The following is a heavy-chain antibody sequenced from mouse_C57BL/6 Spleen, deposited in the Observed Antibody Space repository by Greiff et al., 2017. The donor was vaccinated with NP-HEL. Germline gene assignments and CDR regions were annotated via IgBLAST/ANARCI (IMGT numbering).Heavy chain of an antibody. J-gene: IGHJ4*01. CDR1: GFTFSSYA. CDR3: AREAQATGAMDY. V-gene: IGHV5-4*01. CDR2: ISDGGSYT. Sequence: EVKLMESGGGLVKPGGSLKLSCAASGFTFSSYAMSWVRQTPEKRLEWVATISDGGSYTYYPDNVKGRFTISRDNAKNNLYLQMSHLKSEDTAMYYCAREAQATGAMDYWGQGTSVTVSS. D-gene: IGHD3-2*02.